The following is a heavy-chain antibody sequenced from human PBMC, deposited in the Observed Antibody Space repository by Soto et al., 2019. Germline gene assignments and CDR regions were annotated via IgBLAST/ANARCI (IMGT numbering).Heavy chain of an antibody. CDR1: GGSFRGYY. CDR3: ARESHDMLTGPPWVWYFDL. Sequence: QVQLQQWGAGPLRPLETLSLTCGVSGGSFRGYYWAWIRQSPGKGLEWIGEINDRGSINYNPSLKSRVRISVDTSKNHFSLHLRSVTAAYTAVYYCARESHDMLTGPPWVWYFDLLGRGTLVTVSS. J-gene: IGHJ2*01. CDR2: INDRGSI. D-gene: IGHD3-9*01. V-gene: IGHV4-34*01.